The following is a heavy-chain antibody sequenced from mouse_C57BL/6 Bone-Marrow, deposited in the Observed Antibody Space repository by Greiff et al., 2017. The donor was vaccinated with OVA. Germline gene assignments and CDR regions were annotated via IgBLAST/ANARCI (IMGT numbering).Heavy chain of an antibody. D-gene: IGHD2-2*01. V-gene: IGHV14-2*01. CDR3: AREDLGGWLRRDPFAY. CDR1: GFNIKDYY. J-gene: IGHJ3*01. CDR2: IDPEDGET. Sequence: VQLQQSGAELVKPGASVKLSCTASGFNIKDYYMHWVKQRTEQGLEWIGRIDPEDGETKYAPKFQGKATITADPSSNTAYLQLSSLTSEDTAVYYCAREDLGGWLRRDPFAYWGQGTLVTVSA.